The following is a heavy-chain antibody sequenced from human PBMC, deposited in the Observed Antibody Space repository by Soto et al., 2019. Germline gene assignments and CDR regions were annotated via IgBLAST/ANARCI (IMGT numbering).Heavy chain of an antibody. V-gene: IGHV3-15*01. Sequence: GGSLRLSCTVAGFTFSNAWMSWVRQAPGKGLEWVGRIKSKTDGGATDYAAPVKGRFTISRDDSKDTLFLQMNSLKTEDTGVYYCTTGEGHCSTTSCYFPYNYYGMDVWAQGTTVTVSS. J-gene: IGHJ6*02. CDR3: TTGEGHCSTTSCYFPYNYYGMDV. CDR2: IKSKTDGGAT. D-gene: IGHD2-2*01. CDR1: GFTFSNAW.